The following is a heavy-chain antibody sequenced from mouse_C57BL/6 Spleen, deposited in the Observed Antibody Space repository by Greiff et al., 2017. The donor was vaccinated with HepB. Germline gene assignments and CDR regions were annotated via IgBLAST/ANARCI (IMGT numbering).Heavy chain of an antibody. V-gene: IGHV1-26*01. CDR1: GYTFTDYY. D-gene: IGHD2-12*01. CDR2: INPNNGGT. J-gene: IGHJ4*01. Sequence: VQLQQSGPELVKPGASVKISCKASGYTFTDYYMNWVKQSHGKSLEWIGDINPNNGGTSYNQKFKGKATLTVDKSSSTAYMELRSLTSEDSAVYYCARLRPYYYAMDYWGQGTSVTVSS. CDR3: ARLRPYYYAMDY.